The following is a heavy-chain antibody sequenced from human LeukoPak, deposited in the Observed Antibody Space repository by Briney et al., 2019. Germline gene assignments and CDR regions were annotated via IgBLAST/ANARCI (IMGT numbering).Heavy chain of an antibody. D-gene: IGHD2/OR15-2a*01. CDR1: GFTFSSYA. CDR3: AKGVASTWCYFDF. Sequence: PGGSLRLSCAASGFTFSSYAMNWVRQAPGKGLEWVSTIKNSDGSTYYADSVKGRFTISRDNSKNTLFLQMNNMRAEDTAVYYCAKGVASTWCYFDFWGQETLVTVFS. CDR2: IKNSDGST. J-gene: IGHJ4*02. V-gene: IGHV3-23*01.